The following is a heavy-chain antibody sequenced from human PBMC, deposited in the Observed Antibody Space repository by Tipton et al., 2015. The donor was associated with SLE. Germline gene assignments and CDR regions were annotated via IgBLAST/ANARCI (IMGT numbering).Heavy chain of an antibody. V-gene: IGHV4-59*10. CDR2: IYSSGST. D-gene: IGHD2-15*01. J-gene: IGHJ4*02. CDR3: ARGSVVADDF. Sequence: TLSLTCAVYGGSFSGYYWSWIRQPAGKGLGWIGRIYSSGSTIYNPPLKSRLTLSLDMSNNQFSLRVRSVTAADTAVYYCARGSVVADDFWGQGTLVTVSS. CDR1: GGSFSGYY.